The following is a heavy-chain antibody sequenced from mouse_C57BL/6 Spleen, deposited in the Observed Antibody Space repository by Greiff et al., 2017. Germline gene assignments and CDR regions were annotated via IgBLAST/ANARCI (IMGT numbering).Heavy chain of an antibody. Sequence: EVMLVESGEGLVKPGGSLKLSCAASGFTFSSYAMSWVRQTPEKRLEWVAYISSGGDYIYYADTVKGRFTISRDNARNTLYLQMSSLKSEDTAMYYCTRDSYVGAMDYWGQGTSVTVSA. CDR2: ISSGGDYI. CDR1: GFTFSSYA. J-gene: IGHJ4*01. D-gene: IGHD3-3*01. V-gene: IGHV5-9-1*02. CDR3: TRDSYVGAMDY.